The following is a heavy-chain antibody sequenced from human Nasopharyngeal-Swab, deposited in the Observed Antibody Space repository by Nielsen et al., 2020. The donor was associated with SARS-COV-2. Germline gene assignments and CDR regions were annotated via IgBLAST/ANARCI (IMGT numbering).Heavy chain of an antibody. Sequence: SETLSLTCTVSGSSVSSGYYWGWIRQPPGKGLEWIGSIYHSGSTYYNPSLKSRVTISVDTSKNQFSLKLSSVTAADTAVYYCARAPAIGAWFDPWGQGTLVTVSS. CDR3: ARAPAIGAWFDP. CDR1: GSSVSSGYY. J-gene: IGHJ5*02. V-gene: IGHV4-38-2*02. CDR2: IYHSGST. D-gene: IGHD1-26*01.